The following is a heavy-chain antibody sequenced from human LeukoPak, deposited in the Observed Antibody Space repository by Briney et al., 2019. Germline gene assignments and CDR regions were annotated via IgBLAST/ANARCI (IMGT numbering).Heavy chain of an antibody. CDR2: IYYSGST. CDR3: ARSIQWLGYYFDY. D-gene: IGHD5-12*01. J-gene: IGHJ4*02. Sequence: SETLSLTCTVSGGSISSYYWSWIRQPPGKGLEWIGYIYYSGSTNYNPSLKSRVTISVDTSKNQFSLKLSSVTAVDTAVYYCARSIQWLGYYFDYWGQGTLVTVSS. CDR1: GGSISSYY. V-gene: IGHV4-59*01.